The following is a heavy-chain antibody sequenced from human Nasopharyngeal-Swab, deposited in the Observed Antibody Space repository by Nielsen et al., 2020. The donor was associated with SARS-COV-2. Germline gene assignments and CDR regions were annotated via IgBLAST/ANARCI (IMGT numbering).Heavy chain of an antibody. CDR1: GGSISSSNW. J-gene: IGHJ4*02. CDR3: ARVPPRYCSSTSCYTTPGDY. V-gene: IGHV4-4*02. CDR2: IYHSGST. D-gene: IGHD2-2*02. Sequence: SETLSLTCAVPGGSISSSNWWSWVRQPPGKGLEWIGEIYHSGSTNYNPSLKSRVTISVDKSKNQFSLKLSSVTAADTAVYYCARVPPRYCSSTSCYTTPGDYWGQGTLVTVSS.